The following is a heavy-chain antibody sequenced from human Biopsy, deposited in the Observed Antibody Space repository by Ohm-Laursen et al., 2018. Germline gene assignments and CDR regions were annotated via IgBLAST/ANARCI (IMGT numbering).Heavy chain of an antibody. J-gene: IGHJ4*02. D-gene: IGHD6-19*01. Sequence: SLRLSCAASGFTLRTYEMNWVRQAPGKGLAWVAHIGSSGSTIYNADTVKGGFTMPRDNAKNSLYLQMHSLRAEDTAFYYCAKASGYSGGWPIDYWGQGNLVTVSS. CDR3: AKASGYSGGWPIDY. V-gene: IGHV3-48*03. CDR2: IGSSGSTI. CDR1: GFTLRTYE.